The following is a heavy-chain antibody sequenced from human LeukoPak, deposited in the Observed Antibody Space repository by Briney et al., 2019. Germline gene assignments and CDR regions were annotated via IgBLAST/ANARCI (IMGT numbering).Heavy chain of an antibody. CDR1: GGSISSYY. CDR2: IYYSGST. CDR3: ARGRAWGSSSVYYYYGMDV. J-gene: IGHJ6*02. V-gene: IGHV4-59*12. D-gene: IGHD6-6*01. Sequence: SETLSLTCTVSGGSISSYYWSWIRQPPGKGLEWIGHIYYSGSTNYNPSLKSRVTISVDASKNQFSLKLSSVTAADTAVYYCARGRAWGSSSVYYYYGMDVWGQGTTVTVSS.